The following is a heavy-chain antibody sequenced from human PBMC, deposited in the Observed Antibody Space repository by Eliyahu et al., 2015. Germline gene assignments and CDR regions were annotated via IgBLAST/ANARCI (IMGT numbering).Heavy chain of an antibody. J-gene: IGHJ4*02. D-gene: IGHD3-3*01. V-gene: IGHV3-15*01. Sequence: EVQLVESGGGLVKPGGSLRLXXAAXGFXXRNAWMXXXRQAPGKGLGWVGRIKSKTDGGTTDYAAPVKGRFTISRDDSKNTLYLQMNSLKTEDTAVYYCTTTYYDFWSGYYIWYYFDYWGQGTLVTVSS. CDR3: TTTYYDFWSGYYIWYYFDY. CDR1: GFXXRNAW. CDR2: IKSKTDGGTT.